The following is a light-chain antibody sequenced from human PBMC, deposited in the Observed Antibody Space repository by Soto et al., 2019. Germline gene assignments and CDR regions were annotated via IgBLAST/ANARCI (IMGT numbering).Light chain of an antibody. CDR2: SDN. J-gene: IGLJ3*02. Sequence: QSVLTQPPSASGTPGRRVTISCSGSRSNIGSNTVNWYQQLPGTAPKLLIYSDNQRPSGVPARLSGSMSGSSASLPISGLQSEDVADKYCAAWDDSLYGPVFGGGTRLTVL. V-gene: IGLV1-44*01. CDR3: AAWDDSLYGPV. CDR1: RSNIGSNT.